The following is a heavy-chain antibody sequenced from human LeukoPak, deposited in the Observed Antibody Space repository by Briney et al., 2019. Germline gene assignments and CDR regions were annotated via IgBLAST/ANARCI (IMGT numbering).Heavy chain of an antibody. V-gene: IGHV4-39*01. CDR3: ARHATYYYDSSGYYGPSDY. CDR1: SGSISSSSYY. J-gene: IGHJ4*02. CDR2: IYYSGST. Sequence: SETLSLTCTVSSGSISSSSYYWGWIRQPPGKGLEWIGSIYYSGSTYYNPSLKSRVTISVDTSKNQFSLKLSSVTAADTAVYYCARHATYYYDSSGYYGPSDYWGQGTLVTVSS. D-gene: IGHD3-22*01.